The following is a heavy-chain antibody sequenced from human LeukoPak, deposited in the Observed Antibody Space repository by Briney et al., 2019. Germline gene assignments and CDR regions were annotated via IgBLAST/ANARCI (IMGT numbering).Heavy chain of an antibody. CDR2: MNPNSGNT. V-gene: IGHV1-8*01. CDR3: ARGQQYCSSTSCYTLRGFDP. J-gene: IGHJ5*02. Sequence: AASVKVSCKASGYTFTSYDINWVQQATGQGLEWMGWMNPNSGNTGYAQKFQGRVTMTRNTSISTAYMELSSLRSEDTAVYYCARGQQYCSSTSCYTLRGFDPWGQGTLVTVSS. CDR1: GYTFTSYD. D-gene: IGHD2-2*02.